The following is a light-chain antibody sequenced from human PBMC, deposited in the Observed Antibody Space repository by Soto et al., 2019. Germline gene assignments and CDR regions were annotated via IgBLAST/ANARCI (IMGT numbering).Light chain of an antibody. CDR2: GAS. Sequence: EIVMTQSPATLSVSPGERATLSCRASQSVSSNLAWYQQKPGQAPRLLIYGASTRATGIPARFSGSGSGTEFTLTLSRLQSEDVAVYYCQQYNNWPPYTFAQGTKLEIK. J-gene: IGKJ2*01. V-gene: IGKV3-15*01. CDR1: QSVSSN. CDR3: QQYNNWPPYT.